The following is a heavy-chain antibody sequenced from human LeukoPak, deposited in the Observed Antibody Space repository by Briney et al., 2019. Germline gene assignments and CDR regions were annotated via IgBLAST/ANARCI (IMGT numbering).Heavy chain of an antibody. CDR1: GYTFTNYD. CDR2: MNPNSGNT. CDR3: AREGLDY. V-gene: IGHV1-8*03. Sequence: GASVKVSCKASGYTFTNYDINWVRQATGQGLEWMGYMNPNSGNTGYAQKFQDRVTITSDTSISTAYMELSSLRSDDTAVYYCAREGLDYWDQGTLVTVSS. J-gene: IGHJ4*02.